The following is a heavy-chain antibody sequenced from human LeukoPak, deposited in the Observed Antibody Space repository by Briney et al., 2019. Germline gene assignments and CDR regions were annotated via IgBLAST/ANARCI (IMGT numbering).Heavy chain of an antibody. CDR3: ARLVAHSSPSDY. V-gene: IGHV3-23*01. CDR2: ISGSGGST. Sequence: GGSLRLSCAASGFTFNSYAMRWVRQAPGKGLEWVSHISGSGGSTYYTDSVKGRFTISRDNSKNMLFLQMNSLRGEDTAVYYCARLVAHSSPSDYWGQGTLVTVSS. D-gene: IGHD6-19*01. CDR1: GFTFNSYA. J-gene: IGHJ4*02.